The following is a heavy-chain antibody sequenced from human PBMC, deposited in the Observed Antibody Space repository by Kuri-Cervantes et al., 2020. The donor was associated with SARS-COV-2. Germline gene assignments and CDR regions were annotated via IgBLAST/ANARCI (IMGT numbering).Heavy chain of an antibody. Sequence: GESLKISCAASGFTFSGSAMHWVRQASGKGLEWVGRIRSKANSYATAYAASVKGRFTISRDNAKNSLYLQMDSLRAEDTAVYYCAGDCSGGSCHFDYWGQGTLVTVSS. CDR1: GFTFSGSA. CDR2: IRSKANSYAT. D-gene: IGHD2-15*01. V-gene: IGHV3-73*01. CDR3: AGDCSGGSCHFDY. J-gene: IGHJ4*02.